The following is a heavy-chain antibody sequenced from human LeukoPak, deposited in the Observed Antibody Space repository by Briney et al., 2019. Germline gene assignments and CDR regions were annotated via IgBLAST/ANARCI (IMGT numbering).Heavy chain of an antibody. Sequence: GASVKVSCKASGYTFTGYYMHWVRQAPGQGLEWMGWINPNSGGTSYAQKFQGRVTMTRDTSISTAYMELSRLRSDDTAVYYCARVHRLAMAPDFDYWGQGTLVTVSS. V-gene: IGHV1-2*02. J-gene: IGHJ4*02. D-gene: IGHD5-18*01. CDR2: INPNSGGT. CDR3: ARVHRLAMAPDFDY. CDR1: GYTFTGYY.